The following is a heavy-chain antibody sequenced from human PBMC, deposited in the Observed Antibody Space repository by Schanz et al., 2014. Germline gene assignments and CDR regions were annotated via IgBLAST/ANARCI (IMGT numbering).Heavy chain of an antibody. D-gene: IGHD3-10*01. CDR1: GFTFSTYA. CDR2: INTAGDST. Sequence: EVKLLESGGTLVRPGGSLRLSCAASGFTFSTYAIPWVRPAPGKGLEWVSSINTAGDSTYYADSVKGRFTISRDNSRDTVYLQMNSLRADDTAMYYCARWFLIRGVILDSWGQGTLVTVSS. V-gene: IGHV3-23*01. J-gene: IGHJ4*02. CDR3: ARWFLIRGVILDS.